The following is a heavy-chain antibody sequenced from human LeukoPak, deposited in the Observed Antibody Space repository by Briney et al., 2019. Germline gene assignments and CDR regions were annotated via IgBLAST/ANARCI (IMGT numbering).Heavy chain of an antibody. V-gene: IGHV4-34*01. Sequence: PSETLSLTCAVYGGSFSGYYWSWIRHPPGKGLEWIGEINHSGSTNYNPSLKSRVTISVDTSKNQFSLKLSSVTAADTAVYYCARGFGWNGRNYYYYYGMDVWGQGTTVTVSS. CDR2: INHSGST. CDR1: GGSFSGYY. J-gene: IGHJ6*02. D-gene: IGHD1-1*01. CDR3: ARGFGWNGRNYYYYYGMDV.